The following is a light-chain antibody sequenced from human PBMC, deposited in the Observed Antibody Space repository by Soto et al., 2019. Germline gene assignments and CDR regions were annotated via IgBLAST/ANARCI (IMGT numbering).Light chain of an antibody. J-gene: IGKJ1*01. CDR3: HQYYNTPSWT. CDR1: QSVLYSSNNKNY. V-gene: IGKV4-1*01. Sequence: DIVMTQSPDSLAVSLGERATINCKSSQSVLYSSNNKNYLAWYQQKPGQPPKLLIYWASTRESGVPDRFSGSGSGTHFTLTISSLQAEDVAVYYCHQYYNTPSWTFGQGTKVEIK. CDR2: WAS.